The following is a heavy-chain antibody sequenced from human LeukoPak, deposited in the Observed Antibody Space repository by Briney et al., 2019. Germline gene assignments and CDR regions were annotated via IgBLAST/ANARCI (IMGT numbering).Heavy chain of an antibody. D-gene: IGHD6-19*01. V-gene: IGHV3-21*01. CDR3: AKVGMSVASLPD. CDR2: ITTSGSDV. CDR1: GFTFSSQN. Sequence: GGSLRLSCAASGFTFSSQNMNWVRQALGRGLERVSSITTSGSDVNYADSVKGRFTMSRDNAKNTVFLQMNGLRGEDTAVYYCAKVGMSVASLPDWGQGTLVIVSA. J-gene: IGHJ4*02.